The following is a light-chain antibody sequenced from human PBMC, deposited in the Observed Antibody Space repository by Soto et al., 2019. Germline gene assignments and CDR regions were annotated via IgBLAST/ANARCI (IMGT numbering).Light chain of an antibody. Sequence: QSALTQPASVSGSPGQSITISCTGTSSDIGAYNYVSWYRQHPGQAPQLLIYDVNNRPSGVSHRFSGSKSGNTASLTISGLPAEYDADDLCTSYSGINNLEVFGRGTKLTVL. CDR2: DVN. CDR1: SSDIGAYNY. V-gene: IGLV2-14*03. J-gene: IGLJ2*01. CDR3: TSYSGINNLEV.